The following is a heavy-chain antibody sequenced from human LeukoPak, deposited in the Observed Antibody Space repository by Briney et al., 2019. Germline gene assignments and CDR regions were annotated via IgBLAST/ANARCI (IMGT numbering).Heavy chain of an antibody. Sequence: PSETLSLTCTVSGYSISSGYYWGWIRQPPGKGLEWIGSIFHSGNTYYNPSLKSRVTISLDTSKNQFSLNLISVTAADTAVYYCARDSGTTGEVKFDPWGQGTLVTVSS. CDR2: IFHSGNT. CDR1: GYSISSGYY. J-gene: IGHJ5*02. CDR3: ARDSGTTGEVKFDP. D-gene: IGHD3-10*01. V-gene: IGHV4-38-2*02.